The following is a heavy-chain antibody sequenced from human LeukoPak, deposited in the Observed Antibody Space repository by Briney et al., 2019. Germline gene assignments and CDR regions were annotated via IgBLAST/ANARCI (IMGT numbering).Heavy chain of an antibody. V-gene: IGHV3-20*04. CDR1: GFNFDDYG. D-gene: IGHD3-3*01. CDR3: ARAENFWSGYWDV. J-gene: IGHJ6*04. CDR2: INWNGGRA. Sequence: GGSLRLSCVASGFNFDDYGMSWVRQAPGKGLEWVSGINWNGGRAGYADSVKGRFTISRDSAETSLYLQMNSLRAEDTALYYCARAENFWSGYWDVWGEGTTVIVSS.